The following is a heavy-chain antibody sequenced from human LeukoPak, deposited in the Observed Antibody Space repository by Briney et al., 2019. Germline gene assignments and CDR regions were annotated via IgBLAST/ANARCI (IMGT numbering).Heavy chain of an antibody. D-gene: IGHD6-13*01. J-gene: IGHJ4*02. Sequence: PGGTLSLSCAASGFAFRSYSMHGVRQPPGKGLVWVSRINSDGSSTSCADSAKRRSTISRDNAKNTLYLQMNSLRTEDTASYYCAKGAAAGEYYFDYWGLGTLVTVSS. CDR2: INSDGSST. CDR1: GFAFRSYS. CDR3: AKGAAAGEYYFDY. V-gene: IGHV3-74*01.